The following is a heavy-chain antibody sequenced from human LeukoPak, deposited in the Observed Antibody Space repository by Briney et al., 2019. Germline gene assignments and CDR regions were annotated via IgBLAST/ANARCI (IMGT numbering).Heavy chain of an antibody. Sequence: SETLSLTCTVSGGSISSYYWSWIRQPPGKGLEFIGYIYYTGITTYNPSLKSRVTISIDTSKNQFSLRLTSVTAADTAVYYCARHKYDSSGSYYGGYYFDYWGQGTLVAVSS. CDR1: GGSISSYY. CDR2: IYYTGIT. D-gene: IGHD3-22*01. CDR3: ARHKYDSSGSYYGGYYFDY. V-gene: IGHV4-59*08. J-gene: IGHJ4*02.